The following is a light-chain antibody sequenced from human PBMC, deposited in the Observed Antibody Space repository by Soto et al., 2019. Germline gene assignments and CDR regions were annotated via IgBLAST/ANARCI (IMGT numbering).Light chain of an antibody. J-gene: IGKJ4*01. CDR1: QSISSY. Sequence: DIQMTQSASALSASVGDRVTITCRASQSISSYLNWYQQKPGKPPNLLIYAASILQSGVPSRFSGSGSGTDFSLTISSLQPEDFASYYCQQSQSTPPTFGGGTKVEI. CDR2: AAS. V-gene: IGKV1-39*01. CDR3: QQSQSTPPT.